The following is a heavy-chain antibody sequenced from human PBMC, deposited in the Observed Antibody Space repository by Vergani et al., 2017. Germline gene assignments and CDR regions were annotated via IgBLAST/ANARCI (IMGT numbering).Heavy chain of an antibody. D-gene: IGHD1-26*01. CDR2: ISASGHDT. J-gene: IGHJ4*02. Sequence: ELQLVESGGGLVQPGGSLRLSCAASGFRFSTYAMNWVRQAQGKGLEWVSGISASGHDTSYADSVKGRFTISRDSYKNTLYLQMNSLRADDTAIYYCAKDRPRDWETPLFLFDYWGQGTLVAVSS. V-gene: IGHV3-23*04. CDR1: GFRFSTYA. CDR3: AKDRPRDWETPLFLFDY.